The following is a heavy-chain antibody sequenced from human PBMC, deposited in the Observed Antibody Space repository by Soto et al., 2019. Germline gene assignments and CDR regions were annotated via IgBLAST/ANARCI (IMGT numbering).Heavy chain of an antibody. Sequence: EVQLLESGGGLVQPGGSLRLSCAASGFTFSSYAMSWVRQAPGKGLEWVSAIIGSGGSTYYADSVKGRFTISRDNSKNTLYLQMNSLRAEDTAVYYCAKTRSYSSSWPSDYWGQGTLVTVSS. V-gene: IGHV3-23*01. CDR1: GFTFSSYA. D-gene: IGHD6-13*01. CDR2: IIGSGGST. CDR3: AKTRSYSSSWPSDY. J-gene: IGHJ4*02.